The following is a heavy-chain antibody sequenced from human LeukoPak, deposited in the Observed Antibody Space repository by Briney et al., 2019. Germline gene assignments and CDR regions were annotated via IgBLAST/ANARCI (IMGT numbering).Heavy chain of an antibody. J-gene: IGHJ3*02. CDR1: GGSISNYY. V-gene: IGHV4-59*08. CDR2: VDDTGST. D-gene: IGHD3-22*01. CDR3: ARPLKIVVSGTVAFDI. Sequence: SETLSLTCTVSGGSISNYYWSWIRQPPGKGLEWIGYVDDTGSTNYNPSLKTRVSISEDTTNNQFSLNLSSVTAADTAVYYCARPLKIVVSGTVAFDIWGQGTMVTVSS.